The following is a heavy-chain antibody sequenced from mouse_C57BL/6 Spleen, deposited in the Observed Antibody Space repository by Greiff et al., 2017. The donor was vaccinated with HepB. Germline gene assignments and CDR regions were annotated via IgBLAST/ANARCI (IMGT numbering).Heavy chain of an antibody. Sequence: QVQLQQSGAELVRPGASVTLSCKASGYTFTDYEMHWVKQTPVHGLEWIGAIDPETGGTAYNQKFKGKAILTADKSSSTAYMELRSLTSEDSAVYYGTRWAPPFDYWGQGTTLTVSS. V-gene: IGHV1-15*01. J-gene: IGHJ2*01. CDR2: IDPETGGT. CDR1: GYTFTDYE. CDR3: TRWAPPFDY.